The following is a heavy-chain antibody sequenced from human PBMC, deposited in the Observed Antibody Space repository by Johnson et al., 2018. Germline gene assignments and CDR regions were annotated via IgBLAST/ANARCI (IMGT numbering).Heavy chain of an antibody. CDR2: ISSSSSYI. Sequence: VQLVESGGGLVKXGGSLRLSCAASGFTFSSYSMNWVRQAPGKGLEWVSSISSSSSYIYYADPVTGRFTISRDSAKNSLSLQMYSLRAEDTAVYYCARSYYDSSGYELLWAFDAWGQGTMVTVSS. CDR3: ARSYYDSSGYELLWAFDA. D-gene: IGHD3-22*01. V-gene: IGHV3-21*01. CDR1: GFTFSSYS. J-gene: IGHJ3*01.